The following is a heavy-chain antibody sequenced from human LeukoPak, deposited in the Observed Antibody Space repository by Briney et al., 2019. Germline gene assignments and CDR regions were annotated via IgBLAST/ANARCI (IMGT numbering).Heavy chain of an antibody. CDR2: ISYDGSNK. CDR1: GFTFSSYA. D-gene: IGHD6-6*01. V-gene: IGHV3-30-3*01. CDR3: ATGRRIAARPDPFDY. Sequence: GWSLRLSCAASGFTFSSYAMHWVRQAPGKGLEWVAVISYDGSNKYYADSVKGRFTISRDNSKNTLYLQMNSLRAEDTAVYYCATGRRIAARPDPFDYWGQGTLVTVSS. J-gene: IGHJ4*02.